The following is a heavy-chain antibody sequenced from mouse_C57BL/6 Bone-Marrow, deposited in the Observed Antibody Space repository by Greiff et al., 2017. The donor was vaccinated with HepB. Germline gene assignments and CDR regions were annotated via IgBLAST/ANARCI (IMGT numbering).Heavy chain of an antibody. D-gene: IGHD1-1*01. CDR2: IHPSDSDT. V-gene: IGHV1-74*01. J-gene: IGHJ4*01. CDR3: AIYGSSYGAMDY. Sequence: VKLQQPGAELVKPGASVKVSCKASGYTFTSYWMHWVKQRPGQGLEWIGRIHPSDSDTNYNQKFKGKATLTVDKSSSTAYMQRSSLTSEDSAVYYCAIYGSSYGAMDYWGQGTSVTVSS. CDR1: GYTFTSYW.